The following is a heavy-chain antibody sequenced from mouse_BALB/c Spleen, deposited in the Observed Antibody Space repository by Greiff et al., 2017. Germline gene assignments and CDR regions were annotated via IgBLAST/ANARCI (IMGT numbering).Heavy chain of an antibody. J-gene: IGHJ2*01. CDR2: ISSGGST. Sequence: DVKLVESGGGLVKPGGSLKLSCAASGFTFSSYAMSWVRQTPEKRLEWVASISSGGSTYYPDSVKGRFTISRDNARNILYLQMSSLRSEDTAMYYCARGGYGNYGDYWGQGTTLTVSS. CDR1: GFTFSSYA. CDR3: ARGGYGNYGDY. V-gene: IGHV5-6-5*01. D-gene: IGHD2-1*01.